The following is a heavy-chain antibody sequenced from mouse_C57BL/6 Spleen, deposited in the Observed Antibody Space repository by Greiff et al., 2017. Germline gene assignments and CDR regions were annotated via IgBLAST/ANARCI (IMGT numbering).Heavy chain of an antibody. V-gene: IGHV1-80*01. CDR3: ARRDYDYSWFAY. D-gene: IGHD2-4*01. J-gene: IGHJ3*01. CDR1: GYTFSSYW. CDR2: IYPGDGDT. Sequence: QVQLQQSGAELVKPGASVKISCKASGYTFSSYWMTWVKQRPGKGLVWIGQIYPGDGDTNYNGKFKGKATLTADKSSSTAYMQLSSLTSEDSAVYFCARRDYDYSWFAYWGQGTLVTVSA.